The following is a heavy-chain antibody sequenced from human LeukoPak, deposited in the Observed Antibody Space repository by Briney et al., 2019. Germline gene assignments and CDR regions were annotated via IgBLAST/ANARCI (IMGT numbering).Heavy chain of an antibody. D-gene: IGHD1-26*01. CDR2: ISAYNGNT. V-gene: IGHV1-18*01. Sequence: ASVNVSCKASGYTFTSYGISWVRQAPGQGLEWIGWISAYNGNTNYAQKLQGRVTMTTDTSTGKAYMDLRSLRFDDTAVYYCARGGSYHPADYWGQGTLVTVSS. CDR1: GYTFTSYG. CDR3: ARGGSYHPADY. J-gene: IGHJ4*02.